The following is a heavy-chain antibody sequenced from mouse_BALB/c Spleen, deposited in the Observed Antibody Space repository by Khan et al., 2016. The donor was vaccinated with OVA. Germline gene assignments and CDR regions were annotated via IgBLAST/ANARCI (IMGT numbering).Heavy chain of an antibody. D-gene: IGHD1-1*01. CDR3: TRLAYYYDSEGFAY. CDR1: GFTFSTYG. CDR2: VSTGGSYT. Sequence: EVELVESGGDLVKPGGSLKLSCAASGFTFSTYGMSWVRQAPDKRLEWVATVSTGGSYTYYPDSVKGRFTISRDNAKNTLYLQMSGLRFDDTAMFYCTRLAYYYDSEGFAYWGQGTLVTVSA. J-gene: IGHJ3*01. V-gene: IGHV5-6*01.